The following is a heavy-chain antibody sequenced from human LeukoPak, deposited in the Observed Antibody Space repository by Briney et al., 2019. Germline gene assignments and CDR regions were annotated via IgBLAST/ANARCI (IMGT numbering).Heavy chain of an antibody. CDR3: ATSGYCSGGSCYAYNWFDP. V-gene: IGHV5-51*01. CDR2: IYPGDSDT. CDR1: GYSFTSYW. Sequence: GESLKISCKGSGYSFTSYWIGWVRQMPGKGLEWMGIIYPGDSDTRYSPSFQGQVTISADKSISTAYLQWSSLKASDTAMYYCATSGYCSGGSCYAYNWFDPWGQGTLVTVSS. D-gene: IGHD2-15*01. J-gene: IGHJ5*02.